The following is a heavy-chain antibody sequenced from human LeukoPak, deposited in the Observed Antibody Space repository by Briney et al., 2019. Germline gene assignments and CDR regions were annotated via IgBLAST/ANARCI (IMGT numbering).Heavy chain of an antibody. CDR2: IQSDGNNK. V-gene: IGHV3-30*02. Sequence: GGSLRLSCAASGFTFSNYGIYWVRQAPGKGLEWVAFIQSDGNNKYYADSVKGRFSISRDNSKNTLYLQMNSLRTEDTAVYYCAKVLMDYGDYFDYWGQGTLVTVSS. J-gene: IGHJ4*02. CDR3: AKVLMDYGDYFDY. D-gene: IGHD4-17*01. CDR1: GFTFSNYG.